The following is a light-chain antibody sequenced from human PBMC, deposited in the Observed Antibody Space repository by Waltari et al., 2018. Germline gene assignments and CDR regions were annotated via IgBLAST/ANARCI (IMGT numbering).Light chain of an antibody. CDR3: GAWDASLNGRQL. CDR2: SND. V-gene: IGLV1-44*01. CDR1: NS. Sequence: SPLTQPPSASGTPGQRLTISHSGANSVDWYQHLPGTAPKLLIYSNDHRPSGVPDRFSGSRSGSLVISGLQSEDEGDYYCGAWDASLNGRQLFGGGTKLTVL. J-gene: IGLJ3*02.